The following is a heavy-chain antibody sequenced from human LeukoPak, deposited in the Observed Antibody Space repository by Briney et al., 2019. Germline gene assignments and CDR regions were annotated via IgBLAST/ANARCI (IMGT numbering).Heavy chain of an antibody. V-gene: IGHV1-69*13. CDR2: IIPIFGTA. CDR3: ARDRIVDSSGDYYYYYGMDV. J-gene: IGHJ6*02. CDR1: GYSFTSYA. D-gene: IGHD3-22*01. Sequence: SVKVSCKASGYSFTSYAMNWVRQAPGQGLEWMGGIIPIFGTANYAQKFQGRVTITADESTSTAYMELSSLRSEDTAVYYCARDRIVDSSGDYYYYYGMDVWGQGTTVTVSS.